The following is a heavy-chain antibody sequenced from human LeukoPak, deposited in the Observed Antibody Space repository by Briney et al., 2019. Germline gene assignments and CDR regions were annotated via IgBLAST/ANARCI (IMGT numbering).Heavy chain of an antibody. Sequence: GGSLGLFCAACGFAFSTYTMNWARQAPGKGLEWVASINSGGTTTHYADSVKGRFTISRDNAQNVLYLQMNGLRVDDAAVYYCLRGDSRDFWGQGTLVTVSS. CDR1: GFAFSTYT. J-gene: IGHJ4*02. CDR3: LRGDSRDF. D-gene: IGHD3-22*01. V-gene: IGHV3-21*06. CDR2: INSGGTTT.